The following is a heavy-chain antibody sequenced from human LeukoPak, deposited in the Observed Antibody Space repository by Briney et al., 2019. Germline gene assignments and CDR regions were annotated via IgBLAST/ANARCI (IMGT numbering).Heavy chain of an antibody. J-gene: IGHJ4*02. V-gene: IGHV3-23*01. CDR2: ISGSGDST. Sequence: PGGSLRLSCAASGFTFSSYAMSWVRQAPGKGLEWVSAISGSGDSTYYADSVKGRFTISRDNSKNTLYLQMNSLRAEDTAVYYCAKDTTIVLRGRFDYWGQGTLVTVSS. D-gene: IGHD2-8*01. CDR1: GFTFSSYA. CDR3: AKDTTIVLRGRFDY.